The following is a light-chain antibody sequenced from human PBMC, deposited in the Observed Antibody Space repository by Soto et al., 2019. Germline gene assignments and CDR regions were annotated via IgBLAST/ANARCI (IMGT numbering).Light chain of an antibody. CDR3: RSYTTSSALVL. CDR2: DVS. Sequence: QSVLTQPASVSGSPGQSITISCTGTSTDVGGHDYVSWYQQHPGKAPKLMIYDVSNRPSGVSNRFSGSKSGNTDSLTISGLQAEDEADYYCRSYTTSSALVLFGGGTKLTVL. V-gene: IGLV2-14*01. J-gene: IGLJ2*01. CDR1: STDVGGHDY.